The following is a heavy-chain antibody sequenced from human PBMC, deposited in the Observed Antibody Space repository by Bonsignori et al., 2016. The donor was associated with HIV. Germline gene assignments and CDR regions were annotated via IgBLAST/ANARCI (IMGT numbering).Heavy chain of an antibody. D-gene: IGHD3-16*01. CDR3: ARRGAGYDY. Sequence: WIRQPPGKGLEWVSSISSRDDYTSYADSVKGRFTISRDNAKNSLSLQMNSLRAEDSAVYYCARRGAGYDYWGQGTLVTVSS. CDR2: ISSRDDYT. J-gene: IGHJ4*02. V-gene: IGHV3-21*01.